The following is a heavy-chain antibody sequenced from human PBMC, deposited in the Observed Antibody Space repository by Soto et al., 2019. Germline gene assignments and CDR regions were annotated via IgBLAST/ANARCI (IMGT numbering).Heavy chain of an antibody. CDR2: ISSSGSTI. CDR1: GFAFSDPY. D-gene: IGHD4-17*01. J-gene: IGHJ4*02. Sequence: QVQLVESVGGLVKPGGSLRLSCAASGFAFSDPYMSWIRQAPGKGLEWISYISSSGSTIYYADSVKGRVTISRDNAKKSLYLQMNSLKADETGVYYWSRWGASVTTPIDSWCQGTQVTVSS. CDR3: SRWGASVTTPIDS. V-gene: IGHV3-11*01.